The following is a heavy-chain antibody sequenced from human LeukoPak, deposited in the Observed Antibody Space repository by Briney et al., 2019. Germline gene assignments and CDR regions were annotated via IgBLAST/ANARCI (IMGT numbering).Heavy chain of an antibody. CDR2: IKQDGNDK. CDR3: AGRLGWVADK. Sequence: GESLKISSGASGFTFSSHWMNWVRQAPGKGLEWVAIIKQDGNDKFYVDSVKGRFTISRDNVKNSLHLQMNSLRAEDTAVYYCAGRLGWVADKWGQGTLVTVSS. V-gene: IGHV3-7*01. CDR1: GFTFSSHW. J-gene: IGHJ4*02. D-gene: IGHD7-27*01.